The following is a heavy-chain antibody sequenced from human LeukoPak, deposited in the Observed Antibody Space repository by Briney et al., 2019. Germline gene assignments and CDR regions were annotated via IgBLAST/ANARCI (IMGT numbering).Heavy chain of an antibody. D-gene: IGHD4-23*01. CDR3: AKERYGGNLGNYFDY. V-gene: IGHV3-30*18. Sequence: PGRSLRLSCAASGFTFSSYGMHWVRQAPGKGLEWVAVLSYDGSNKYYADSVKGRFTISRDNSKNTLYLQMNSLRAEDTAVYYCAKERYGGNLGNYFDYWGQGTLVTVS. CDR1: GFTFSSYG. J-gene: IGHJ4*02. CDR2: LSYDGSNK.